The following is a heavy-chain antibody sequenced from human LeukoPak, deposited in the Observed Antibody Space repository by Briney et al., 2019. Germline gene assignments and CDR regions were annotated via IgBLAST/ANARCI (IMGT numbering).Heavy chain of an antibody. V-gene: IGHV4-31*03. J-gene: IGHJ4*02. CDR3: ARHYCSSSSCARLGVIDY. CDR2: MYYRGST. CDR1: GGSISSGNYY. Sequence: PSQTLSLTCTVSGGSISSGNYYWSWIRQHPGKGLEWIGYMYYRGSTYYNPSLKSRVTISVDTSKNQFSLKLSSVTTADTAAYYCARHYCSSSSCARLGVIDYWGQGILVTVSS. D-gene: IGHD2-2*01.